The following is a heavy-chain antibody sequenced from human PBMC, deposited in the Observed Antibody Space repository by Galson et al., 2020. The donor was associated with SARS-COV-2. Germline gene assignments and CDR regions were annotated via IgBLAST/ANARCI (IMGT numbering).Heavy chain of an antibody. CDR3: AIADVGYYYYGMDV. J-gene: IGHJ6*02. CDR2: ISYDGSNK. CDR1: GFTFSSYG. Sequence: GSLRLSCAASGFTFSSYGMHWVRQAPGKGLEWVAVISYDGSNKYYADSVKGRFTISRDNSKNTLYLQMNSLRAEDTAVYYCAIADVGYYYYGMDVWGQGTTVTVSS. V-gene: IGHV3-30*03.